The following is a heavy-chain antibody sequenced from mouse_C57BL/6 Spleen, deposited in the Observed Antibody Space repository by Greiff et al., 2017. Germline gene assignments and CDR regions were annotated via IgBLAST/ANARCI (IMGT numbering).Heavy chain of an antibody. D-gene: IGHD1-1*02. CDR1: GFTFSSYG. CDR2: ISSGGSYP. J-gene: IGHJ2*01. CDR3: ASQVGPYYFDY. Sequence: EVQGVESGGDLVKPGGSLKLSCAASGFTFSSYGLSWVRQTPDKRLEWVATISSGGSYPYYTDSVQGRFTISRDNAKNPLYLQMSSLKSEDTAMYYCASQVGPYYFDYWGQGTTLTVSS. V-gene: IGHV5-6*01.